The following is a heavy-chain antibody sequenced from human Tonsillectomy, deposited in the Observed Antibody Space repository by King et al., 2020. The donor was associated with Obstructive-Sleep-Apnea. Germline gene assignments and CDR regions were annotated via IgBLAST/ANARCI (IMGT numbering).Heavy chain of an antibody. CDR3: AVRYFDWLSQTLDGMDV. Sequence: QLQESGPGLVKSSETLSLTCILSGGSINSNNYYWGWIRQPPGKGLEYIGRCLYTGTTYYNPSLKSRVTISGDTAKNQFSLTVRSVIAADTAVYYCAVRYFDWLSQTLDGMDVWGQEITVTVSS. CDR1: GGSINSNNYY. CDR2: CLYTGTT. J-gene: IGHJ6*02. D-gene: IGHD3-9*01. V-gene: IGHV4-39*01.